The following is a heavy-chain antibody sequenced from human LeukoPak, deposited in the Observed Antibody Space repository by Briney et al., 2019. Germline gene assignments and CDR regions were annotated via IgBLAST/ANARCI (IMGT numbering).Heavy chain of an antibody. V-gene: IGHV3-15*01. CDR2: IKSKTDGGKT. D-gene: IGHD5-24*01. CDR3: TTDEVDGYNYGDAFDN. Sequence: GGSLRLSWAASGFTFSNAWMSWVRQAPGKGPEWVGRIKSKTDGGKTDYAAPVKGKFTISRDNSKNTLYLQMNSLKTEDTAVYYCTTDEVDGYNYGDAFDNWGQGTMVTVSS. CDR1: GFTFSNAW. J-gene: IGHJ3*02.